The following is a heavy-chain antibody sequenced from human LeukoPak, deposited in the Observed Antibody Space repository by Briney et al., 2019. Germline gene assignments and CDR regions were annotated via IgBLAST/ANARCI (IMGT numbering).Heavy chain of an antibody. Sequence: SETLSLTCTVSGGSINSSSYYWGWIRQPPGKGLEWIGSIYYSGSTYYNPSLKSRVPLSVDTSKNQFSLKVSSVTAADTAVYYCARLEGGLPFDYYDSSGYFGYWGQGTLVTVSS. CDR3: ARLEGGLPFDYYDSSGYFGY. D-gene: IGHD3-22*01. J-gene: IGHJ4*02. CDR1: GGSINSSSYY. V-gene: IGHV4-39*01. CDR2: IYYSGST.